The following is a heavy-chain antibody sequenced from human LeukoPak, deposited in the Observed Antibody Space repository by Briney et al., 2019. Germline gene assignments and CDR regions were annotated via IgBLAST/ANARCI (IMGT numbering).Heavy chain of an antibody. D-gene: IGHD2-2*01. V-gene: IGHV4-59*01. CDR3: ARRACSSASCSFDY. Sequence: SETLSLTCTVSGGSIGSYYWSWVRQPPGKGVEWVGYIYYSGSTNYNPSLKSRVTISIDSSKNQFSLKLSSVTAADTAVYYCARRACSSASCSFDYWGQGTLVTVSS. CDR1: GGSIGSYY. J-gene: IGHJ4*02. CDR2: IYYSGST.